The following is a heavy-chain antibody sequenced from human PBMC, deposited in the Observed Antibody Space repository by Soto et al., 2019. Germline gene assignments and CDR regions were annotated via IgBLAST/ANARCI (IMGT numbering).Heavy chain of an antibody. V-gene: IGHV3-74*01. Sequence: EVPLVESGGGLVQPGGSLRLSCAASGFTFSSYWMHWVRQAPGKGLVWVSRINGDGITTNYADSVKGRFTISRDNAKNTLYLQMNSLRVEDTAVYYCARTYYYDSSADYWGQGTLVTVSS. CDR2: INGDGITT. J-gene: IGHJ4*02. D-gene: IGHD3-22*01. CDR1: GFTFSSYW. CDR3: ARTYYYDSSADY.